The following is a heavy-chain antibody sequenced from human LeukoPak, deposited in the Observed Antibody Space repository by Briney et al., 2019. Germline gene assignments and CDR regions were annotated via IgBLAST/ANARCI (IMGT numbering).Heavy chain of an antibody. D-gene: IGHD3-22*01. CDR2: IKSKTDGGTT. CDR3: TTDLSELDDSGYYAKYFHH. Sequence: GGSLRLSCAASGFTFSNAWMSWVRQAPGKGLEWVGRIKSKTDGGTTDYAAPVKGRFTISRDDSKNTLYLQMNSLKTEDTAVYYCTTDLSELDDSGYYAKYFHHWGQGTLVSVSS. CDR1: GFTFSNAW. V-gene: IGHV3-15*01. J-gene: IGHJ1*01.